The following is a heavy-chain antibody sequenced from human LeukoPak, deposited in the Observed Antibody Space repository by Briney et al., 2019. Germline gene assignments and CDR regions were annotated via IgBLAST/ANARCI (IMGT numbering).Heavy chain of an antibody. D-gene: IGHD3-3*01. CDR2: INAGNGNT. Sequence: GASVKVSCKASGYTFTNYAMQWVRQAPGQRLEWMGWINAGNGNTRYSQRFQGGVTITRDTSASTAYMEVTSLRSEDTAVYYCARGIWSRTVSSHYFDYWGQGTLVTVSS. V-gene: IGHV1-3*01. CDR3: ARGIWSRTVSSHYFDY. J-gene: IGHJ4*02. CDR1: GYTFTNYA.